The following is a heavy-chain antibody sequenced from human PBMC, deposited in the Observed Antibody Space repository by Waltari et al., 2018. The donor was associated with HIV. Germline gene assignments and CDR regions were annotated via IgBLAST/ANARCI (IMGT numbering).Heavy chain of an antibody. CDR3: AKTVPTVTSIFEGFDV. D-gene: IGHD4-17*01. V-gene: IGHV3-23*01. CDR2: ISGSGGNK. CDR1: GFTFSNFA. J-gene: IGHJ3*01. Sequence: QLLESGGGLVQPGGSLRLSCVASGFTFSNFAMNWVRQAPGQGLGGLSSISGSGGNKFDADSVKGRISISRDNSKNTVYLQINSLRVDDTAIYYCAKTVPTVTSIFEGFDVWGQGAMVTVSS.